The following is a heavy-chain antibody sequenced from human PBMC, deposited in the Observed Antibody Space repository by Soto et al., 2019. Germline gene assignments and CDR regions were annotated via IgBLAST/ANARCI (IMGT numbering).Heavy chain of an antibody. CDR1: GGSISSSSYY. CDR3: ARLGDPGYYYYYGMDV. CDR2: IYYSGST. D-gene: IGHD2-21*02. J-gene: IGHJ6*02. Sequence: PSGTLSLTCTFSGGSISSSSYYWGWIRQPPGNGLEWIGSIYYSGSTYYNPSLKRRVTISVDTSKNQFSLKLSSVTAADTAVYYCARLGDPGYYYYYGMDVWGQGTTVTVSS. V-gene: IGHV4-39*01.